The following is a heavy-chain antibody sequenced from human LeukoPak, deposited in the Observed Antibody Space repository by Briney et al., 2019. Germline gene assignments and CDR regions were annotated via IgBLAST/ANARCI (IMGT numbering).Heavy chain of an antibody. J-gene: IGHJ5*02. CDR1: GFTFSSYA. D-gene: IGHD6-13*01. Sequence: PGGSLRLSCAASGFTFSSYAMHWVRQAPGKGVEGVAVISYDGGNKYYADSVKGRFTISRDNSKNTLYLQMNSLRAEDTAVYYCARDGRSSYSRFSNWFDPWGQGTLVTVSS. CDR2: ISYDGGNK. CDR3: ARDGRSSYSRFSNWFDP. V-gene: IGHV3-30*04.